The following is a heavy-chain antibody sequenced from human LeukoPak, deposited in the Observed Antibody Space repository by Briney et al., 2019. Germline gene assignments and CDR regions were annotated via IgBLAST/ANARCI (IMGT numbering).Heavy chain of an antibody. CDR2: INPNSGGT. CDR1: GYTFTGYY. J-gene: IGHJ6*02. Sequence: GASVKVSCKASGYTFTGYYMHWVRQAPGQGLEWMGWINPNSGGTNYAQKFQGRVTMTRDTSISTAYMELSRLRSDDTAVYYCARVPLYYYYYGMDAWGQGTTVTVSS. V-gene: IGHV1-2*02. CDR3: ARVPLYYYYYGMDA.